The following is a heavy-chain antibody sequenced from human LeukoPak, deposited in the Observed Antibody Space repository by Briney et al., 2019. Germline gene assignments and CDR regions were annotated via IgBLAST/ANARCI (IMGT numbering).Heavy chain of an antibody. CDR2: IKQDGSEK. Sequence: PGGSLTLSCAASGFTFSSYWMSWVRQAPGKGLEWVANIKQDGSEKYYVDSVKGRFTISRDNAKNSLYLQMNSLRAEDTAVYYCARWYTSGWTDYFDYWGQGTLVTVSS. CDR3: ARWYTSGWTDYFDY. V-gene: IGHV3-7*01. D-gene: IGHD6-19*01. J-gene: IGHJ4*02. CDR1: GFTFSSYW.